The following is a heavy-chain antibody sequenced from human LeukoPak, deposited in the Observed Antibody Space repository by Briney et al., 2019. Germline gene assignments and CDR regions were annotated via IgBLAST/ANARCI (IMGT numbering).Heavy chain of an antibody. V-gene: IGHV3-74*01. CDR1: GFTFSNSW. CDR3: IVVVEPADSDGIDV. CDR2: INADGSTT. Sequence: GGSLRLSCAASGFTFSNSWVHWVRQAPGKGLVWVSLINADGSTTTYAYSVNGRFTISRDKAKNTLSLQINRLTLEDTAVYYCIVVVEPADSDGIDVWGEATVMTVSS. D-gene: IGHD2-2*01. J-gene: IGHJ3*01.